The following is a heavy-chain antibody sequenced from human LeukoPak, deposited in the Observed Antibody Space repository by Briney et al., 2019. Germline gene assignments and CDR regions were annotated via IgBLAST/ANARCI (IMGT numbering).Heavy chain of an antibody. V-gene: IGHV3-30*03. Sequence: GRSLRLSCAASGFTFSSYGMHWVRQAPGKGLEWVAVISYDGSNKYYADSVKGRFTISRDNSKNTLYLQMNSLRAEDTAVYYCARDQKSNSSGWYDLLYYYYYGMDVWGQGTTVTVSS. CDR1: GFTFSSYG. CDR3: ARDQKSNSSGWYDLLYYYYYGMDV. J-gene: IGHJ6*02. CDR2: ISYDGSNK. D-gene: IGHD6-19*01.